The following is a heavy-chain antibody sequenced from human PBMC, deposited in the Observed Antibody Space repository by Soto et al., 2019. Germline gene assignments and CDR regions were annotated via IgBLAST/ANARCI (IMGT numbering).Heavy chain of an antibody. Sequence: QVQLQESGPGLVKPSETLSLTCTLSGGSISSYYWSWIRQPPGKGLEWIGYIYYSGSTNYNPSLXSXVXIXXDTSKNQFSLKLSSVTAADTAVYYCARRYGSSFDYWGQGTLVTVSS. J-gene: IGHJ4*02. CDR1: GGSISSYY. D-gene: IGHD5-12*01. V-gene: IGHV4-59*08. CDR3: ARRYGSSFDY. CDR2: IYYSGST.